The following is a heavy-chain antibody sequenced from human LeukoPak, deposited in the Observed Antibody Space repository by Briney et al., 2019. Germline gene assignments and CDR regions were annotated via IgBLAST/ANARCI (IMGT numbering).Heavy chain of an antibody. J-gene: IGHJ5*02. V-gene: IGHV1-69*05. D-gene: IGHD3-9*01. Sequence: AASVKVSCKASGGTFSSYAISCVRQAPGQGLECMGGIIPIFGTANYAQKFQGRVTITTDESTSTAYMELSSLRSEDTAVYYCARSRGVDILTGYYLFDPWGQGTLVTLSS. CDR3: ARSRGVDILTGYYLFDP. CDR1: GGTFSSYA. CDR2: IIPIFGTA.